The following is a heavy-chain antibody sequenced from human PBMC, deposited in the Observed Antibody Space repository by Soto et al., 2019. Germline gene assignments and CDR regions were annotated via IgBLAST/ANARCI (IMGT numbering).Heavy chain of an antibody. CDR1: GFTFTSSA. J-gene: IGHJ1*01. V-gene: IGHV1-58*02. CDR2: IVVGSGNT. Sequence: GASVKVSCKASGFTFTSSAMQWVRQARGQRLEWIGWIVVGSGNTNYAQKFQERVTITRDMSTSTAYMELSSLRSEDTAVYYCEASDHGGSSKEHWGQGTLVTVPS. CDR3: EASDHGGSSKEH. D-gene: IGHD2-15*01.